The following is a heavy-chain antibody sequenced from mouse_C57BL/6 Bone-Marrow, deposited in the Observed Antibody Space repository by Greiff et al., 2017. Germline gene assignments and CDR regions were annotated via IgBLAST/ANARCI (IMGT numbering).Heavy chain of an antibody. CDR2: ISGGGGNT. CDR3: ARLSNPCFDY. V-gene: IGHV5-9*01. Sequence: DVQLVESGGGLVKPGGSLKLSCAASGFTFSSYTMSWVRQTPEKRLEWVATISGGGGNTYYPDSVKGRFTISRDNAKNTLYLQMSSLRSEDTALYYCARLSNPCFDYWGQGTTLTGSS. J-gene: IGHJ2*01. D-gene: IGHD2-5*01. CDR1: GFTFSSYT.